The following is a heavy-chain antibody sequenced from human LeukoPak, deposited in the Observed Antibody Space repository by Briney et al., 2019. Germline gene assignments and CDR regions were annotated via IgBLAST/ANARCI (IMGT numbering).Heavy chain of an antibody. J-gene: IGHJ4*02. Sequence: GGSLRLSCAASGFTFSDYYMSWIRQAPGKGLEWVSYISSSGSTIYYADSVKGRFTISRDNAKNSLYLQMNSLRAEDTAVYYCAGSYDSSGYYYYFDYWGQGTLVTVSS. CDR3: AGSYDSSGYYYYFDY. CDR1: GFTFSDYY. V-gene: IGHV3-11*01. CDR2: ISSSGSTI. D-gene: IGHD3-22*01.